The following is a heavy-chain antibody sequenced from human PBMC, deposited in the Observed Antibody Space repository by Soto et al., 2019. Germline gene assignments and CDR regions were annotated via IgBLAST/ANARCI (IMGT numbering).Heavy chain of an antibody. J-gene: IGHJ2*01. V-gene: IGHV1-69*12. D-gene: IGHD5-12*01. CDR3: ARGNHRWLQLWYFDL. Sequence: QVQLVQSGAEVKKPGSSVKVSLKASGGTFSNYPISWVRQAPGQGLEWMGGIIPIFGTVNYAQKFQGRVTITADESTSTAYMELSSLRSEDTAVYYCARGNHRWLQLWYFDLWGRGTLVTVSS. CDR2: IIPIFGTV. CDR1: GGTFSNYP.